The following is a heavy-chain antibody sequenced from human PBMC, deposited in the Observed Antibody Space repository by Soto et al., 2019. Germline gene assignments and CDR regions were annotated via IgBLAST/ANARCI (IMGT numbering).Heavy chain of an antibody. Sequence: PGGSLRLSCAASGFTFSDYYMSWISQAPGKGLEWVSYISSSGSTIYYADSVKGRFTISRDNAKNSLYLQMNSLRAEDTAVYYCARKYSYGYYYYYGMDVWGQGTTGTVSS. J-gene: IGHJ6*02. CDR1: GFTFSDYY. D-gene: IGHD5-18*01. CDR3: ARKYSYGYYYYYGMDV. CDR2: ISSSGSTI. V-gene: IGHV3-11*01.